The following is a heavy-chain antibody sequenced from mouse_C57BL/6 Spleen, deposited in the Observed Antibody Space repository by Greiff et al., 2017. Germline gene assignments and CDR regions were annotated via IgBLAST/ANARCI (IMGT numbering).Heavy chain of an antibody. D-gene: IGHD3-3*01. J-gene: IGHJ2*01. CDR1: GYTFTDYE. Sequence: VQLQQSGAELVRPGASVTLSCKASGYTFTDYELHWVKQTPVHGLEWIGAIDPETGGTAYNQKFKGKAILTADKSSSTAYMELRSLTSEDSAVYYCTRSEGWDGLDDWGQGTTLTVSS. CDR2: IDPETGGT. CDR3: TRSEGWDGLDD. V-gene: IGHV1-15*01.